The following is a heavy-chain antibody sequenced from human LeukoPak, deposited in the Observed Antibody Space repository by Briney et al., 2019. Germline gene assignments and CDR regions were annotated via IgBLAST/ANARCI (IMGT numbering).Heavy chain of an antibody. D-gene: IGHD6-19*01. V-gene: IGHV3-23*01. CDR2: ISGSGGST. CDR1: GFTFSSYA. CDR3: AKEAAWSWSSGWLDY. J-gene: IGHJ4*02. Sequence: GGSLRLSCAASGFTFSSYAMSWVRQAPGKGLEWVSAISGSGGSTYYADSVKGRFTTSRDDSKNTLYLQMNSLRAEDTAVYYCAKEAAWSWSSGWLDYWGQGTLVTVSS.